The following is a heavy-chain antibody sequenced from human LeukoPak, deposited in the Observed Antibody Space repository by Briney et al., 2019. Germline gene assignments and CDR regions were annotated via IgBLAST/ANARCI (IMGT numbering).Heavy chain of an antibody. CDR3: AGHDYYGSGSYR. CDR2: MYYSGST. D-gene: IGHD3-10*01. J-gene: IGHJ5*02. V-gene: IGHV4-59*08. Sequence: SETLSLTCTVSGGSIISYQWSWIRQPPGKGLEWIGYMYYSGSTKYNPSLKSRVTISGDTSKNQSSLKLISVTAADAAVYYCAGHDYYGSGSYRWGQGTLVTVSS. CDR1: GGSIISYQ.